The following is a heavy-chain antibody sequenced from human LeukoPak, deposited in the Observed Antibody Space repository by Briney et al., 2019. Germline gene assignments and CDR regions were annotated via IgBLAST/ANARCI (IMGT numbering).Heavy chain of an antibody. CDR2: ISSGSSYI. D-gene: IGHD2-21*01. CDR1: GFTFSSYS. J-gene: IGHJ3*02. V-gene: IGHV3-21*04. Sequence: GGSLRLSCAASGFTFSSYSMNWVRQAPGKGLEWVSSISSGSSYIYYADSVKGRFTISRDNAKNSLYLQMNSLRAEDTAVYYCAKDVRILPFPRDDAFDIWGQGTMVTVSS. CDR3: AKDVRILPFPRDDAFDI.